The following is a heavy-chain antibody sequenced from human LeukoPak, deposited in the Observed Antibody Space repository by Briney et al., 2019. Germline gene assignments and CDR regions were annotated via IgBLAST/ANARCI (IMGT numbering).Heavy chain of an antibody. V-gene: IGHV3-30*04. D-gene: IGHD3-3*01. CDR3: ARGIPIFGVVPDYFDY. CDR1: GFTFSSYA. Sequence: GGSLRLSCAAAGFTFSSYAMHWVRQAPGKGLERVAVISSDGSNKYYADSVKGRFTISRDNSTNTLYMQMNSLRAEDTALYYCARGIPIFGVVPDYFDYWGQGTLVTVSS. J-gene: IGHJ4*02. CDR2: ISSDGSNK.